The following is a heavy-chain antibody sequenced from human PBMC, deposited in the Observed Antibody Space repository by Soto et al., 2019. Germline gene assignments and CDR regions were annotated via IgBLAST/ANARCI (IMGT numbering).Heavy chain of an antibody. CDR1: GYTFTSYG. CDR3: ARETLRYFDWLPPPGNYGMDV. Sequence: QVQLVQSGAEVKKPGASVKVSCKASGYTFTSYGISWVRQAPGQGLEWMGWISAYNGNTNYVQKLQGRVTMTTDTSTSTAYMELRSLRSDDTAVYYCARETLRYFDWLPPPGNYGMDVWGQGTTVTVSS. V-gene: IGHV1-18*01. D-gene: IGHD3-9*01. CDR2: ISAYNGNT. J-gene: IGHJ6*02.